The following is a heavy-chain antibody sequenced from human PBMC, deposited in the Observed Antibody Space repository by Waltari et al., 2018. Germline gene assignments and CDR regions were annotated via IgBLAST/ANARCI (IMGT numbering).Heavy chain of an antibody. CDR1: GFTFSSYG. Sequence: QVQLVESGGGVVQPGGSLRLSCAASGFTFSSYGMHWVRQAPGKGLEWVAFIREDGSNKYYADSVKGRFTISRDNSKNTLYLQMNSLRAEDTAVYYCANDIVATTKYYYYYGMDVWGQGTTVTVSS. J-gene: IGHJ6*02. CDR2: IREDGSNK. CDR3: ANDIVATTKYYYYYGMDV. V-gene: IGHV3-30*02. D-gene: IGHD5-12*01.